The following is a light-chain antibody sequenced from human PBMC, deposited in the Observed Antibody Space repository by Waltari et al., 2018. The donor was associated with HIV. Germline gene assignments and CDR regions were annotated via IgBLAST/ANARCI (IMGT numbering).Light chain of an antibody. V-gene: IGLV3-21*02. CDR3: QVWDSSSDLV. J-gene: IGLJ3*02. Sequence: SYVLTQPPSVSVAPGQTARITCGGNNIGSKSVHGYQQKPGQAPVLVVYDDSDRPSGIPERFSGSNSGNTATLTISRVEAGDEADYYCQVWDSSSDLVFGGGTKLTVL. CDR2: DDS. CDR1: NIGSKS.